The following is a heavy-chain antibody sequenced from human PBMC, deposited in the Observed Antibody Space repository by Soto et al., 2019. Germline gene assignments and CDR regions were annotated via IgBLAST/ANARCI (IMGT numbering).Heavy chain of an antibody. CDR3: ARITIFGVVLDY. CDR2: ISGSGGST. Sequence: GGSLRLSCAASGFTFSSYAMSWVRQAPGKGLEWVSAISGSGGSTYYADSVKGRFTISRDNSKNTLYLQMNSLRAADTAVYYCARITIFGVVLDYGGQGTLVTVSS. D-gene: IGHD3-3*01. V-gene: IGHV3-23*01. J-gene: IGHJ4*02. CDR1: GFTFSSYA.